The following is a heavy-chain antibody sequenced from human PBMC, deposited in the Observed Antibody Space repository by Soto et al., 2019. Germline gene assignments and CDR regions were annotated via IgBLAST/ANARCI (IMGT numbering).Heavy chain of an antibody. CDR1: GDSVSSGSYH. Sequence: QVQLQESGPGLVKPSETLSLTCIVSGDSVSSGSYHWSWIRQPPGKGLEWIGYIYYRGSTNYNPSLESRVTISVDTSRNQFSLKVNSVTAADTAIYYCSRVDCSNTNCRTRGMDVWGQGTTVTVSS. D-gene: IGHD2-2*01. J-gene: IGHJ6*02. CDR3: SRVDCSNTNCRTRGMDV. V-gene: IGHV4-61*01. CDR2: IYYRGST.